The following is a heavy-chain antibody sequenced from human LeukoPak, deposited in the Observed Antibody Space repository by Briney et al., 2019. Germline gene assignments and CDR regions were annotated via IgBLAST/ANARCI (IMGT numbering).Heavy chain of an antibody. Sequence: GGSLRLSCAASGFTFSSYAMSWVRQAPEKGLEWVSTISGSGGGTYYADSVKGRFTISRDDSKNTLCLQMNSLGAEDTAVYYCAKDLGRYRHNYFDYWGQGTLVTVSS. CDR1: GFTFSSYA. J-gene: IGHJ4*02. CDR2: ISGSGGGT. D-gene: IGHD1-26*01. V-gene: IGHV3-23*01. CDR3: AKDLGRYRHNYFDY.